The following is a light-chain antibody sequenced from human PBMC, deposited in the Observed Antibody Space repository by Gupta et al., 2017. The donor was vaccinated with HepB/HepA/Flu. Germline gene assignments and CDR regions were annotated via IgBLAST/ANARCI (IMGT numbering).Light chain of an antibody. V-gene: IGLV3-21*03. Sequence: SYVLTQPPSVSVAPGKTARITCGGNNIGSKSEHWYQQKPGQAPVLVVYDDSDRTSGIPARFCGSNSGNTATVTISRVEAGEEADYYCQVWDSSSDHSGVVFGGGTKLTVL. CDR1: NIGSKS. CDR2: DDS. J-gene: IGLJ2*01. CDR3: QVWDSSSDHSGVV.